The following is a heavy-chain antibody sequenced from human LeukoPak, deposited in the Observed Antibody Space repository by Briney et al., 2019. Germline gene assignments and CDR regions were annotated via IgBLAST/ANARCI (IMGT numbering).Heavy chain of an antibody. CDR2: ISCSGGST. CDR3: AKDLLVAAALDY. V-gene: IGHV3-23*01. Sequence: GGSLRLSCAASGFTFSSYAMNWVRQAPGKGLEWVSAISCSGGSTYYAGSVKGRFTISRDNSKNTLYLNMDTLAVEHWAVYYCAKDLLVAAALDYWGQGTLVTVSS. J-gene: IGHJ4*02. CDR1: GFTFSSYA. D-gene: IGHD6-13*01.